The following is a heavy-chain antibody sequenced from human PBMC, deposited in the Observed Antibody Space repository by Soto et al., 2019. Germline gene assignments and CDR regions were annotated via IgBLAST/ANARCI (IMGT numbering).Heavy chain of an antibody. D-gene: IGHD3-16*01. Sequence: QVQLVQSGAEVKKPGSSVKVSCKASGGTFSSYTISWVRQAPGQGLEWMGRIIPILGIANYAQKFQGRVTITADKSTSTAYMELSSLISEETAVYYCARCGVMPFDYWGQGTLVTVSS. J-gene: IGHJ4*02. CDR2: IIPILGIA. CDR3: ARCGVMPFDY. V-gene: IGHV1-69*02. CDR1: GGTFSSYT.